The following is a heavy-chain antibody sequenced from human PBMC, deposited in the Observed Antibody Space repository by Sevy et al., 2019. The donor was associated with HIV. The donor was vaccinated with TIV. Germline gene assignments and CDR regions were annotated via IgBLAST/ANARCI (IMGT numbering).Heavy chain of an antibody. CDR2: IRSKDYGGAT. V-gene: IGHV3-49*03. CDR3: TRGYYYDSSGYSDY. CDR1: GFTFGDYA. D-gene: IGHD3-22*01. Sequence: GGSLRLSCTGYGFTFGDYAMSWFRQAPGMGLEWVGFIRSKDYGGATEYAASVEGRFTISRDDSKSIADLQMISLKTEDTAVYYCTRGYYYDSSGYSDYWGQGTLVTVSS. J-gene: IGHJ4*02.